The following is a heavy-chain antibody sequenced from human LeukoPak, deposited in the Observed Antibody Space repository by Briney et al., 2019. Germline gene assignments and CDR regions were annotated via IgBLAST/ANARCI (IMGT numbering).Heavy chain of an antibody. V-gene: IGHV1-69*13. Sequence: SVKVSCKASGGTFSSYAISWVRQAPGQGLEWMGGIIPIFGTANYAQKFQGRVTITADESTSTAYMELSSLRSEDTAVYYCARGVLRYFDWLFYHYMDVWGKGTTVTVSS. CDR1: GGTFSSYA. CDR3: ARGVLRYFDWLFYHYMDV. CDR2: IIPIFGTA. J-gene: IGHJ6*03. D-gene: IGHD3-9*01.